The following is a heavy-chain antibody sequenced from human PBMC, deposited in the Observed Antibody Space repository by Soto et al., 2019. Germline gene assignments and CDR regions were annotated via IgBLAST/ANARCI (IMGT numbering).Heavy chain of an antibody. CDR3: ARDRAYGDDDAFDI. V-gene: IGHV3-66*01. Sequence: VGSLRLSCAVSGFTVSSNYMSWVRQAPGKGLEWVSVIYSGGSTYYADSVKGRFTISRDNSKNTLYLQMNSLRAEDTAVYYCARDRAYGDDDAFDIRGQGTMVTGSS. J-gene: IGHJ3*02. D-gene: IGHD4-17*01. CDR1: GFTVSSNY. CDR2: IYSGGST.